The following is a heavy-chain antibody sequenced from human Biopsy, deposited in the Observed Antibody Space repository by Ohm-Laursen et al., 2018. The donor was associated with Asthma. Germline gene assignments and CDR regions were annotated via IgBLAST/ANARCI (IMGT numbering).Heavy chain of an antibody. J-gene: IGHJ6*02. CDR2: ISYTGNT. D-gene: IGHD6-13*01. CDR3: VRGSSSWHNGPFYYYYGLDV. V-gene: IGHV4-39*02. Sequence: SDTLSLTCTVSGGSMSSSSYSWGWIRQPPGKGLEWIGSISYTGNTDIPSLRSRVTLSVDTSKNNFSLKLTSVTAADTALYYCVRGSSSWHNGPFYYYYGLDVWGQGTTATVSS. CDR1: GGSMSSSSYS.